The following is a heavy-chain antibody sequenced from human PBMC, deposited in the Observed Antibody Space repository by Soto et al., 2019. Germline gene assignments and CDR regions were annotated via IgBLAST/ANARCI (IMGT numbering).Heavy chain of an antibody. D-gene: IGHD5-18*01. J-gene: IGHJ6*02. CDR2: IIPIFGTA. Sequence: SVKVSCKASGGTFSSYAISCVRQAPGQGLEWMGGIIPIFGTANYAQKFQGRVTITADESTSTAYMELSSLRSEDTAVYYCARLCRARGYSYGYPYYYYGMDVWGQGTTVTVSS. CDR3: ARLCRARGYSYGYPYYYYGMDV. CDR1: GGTFSSYA. V-gene: IGHV1-69*13.